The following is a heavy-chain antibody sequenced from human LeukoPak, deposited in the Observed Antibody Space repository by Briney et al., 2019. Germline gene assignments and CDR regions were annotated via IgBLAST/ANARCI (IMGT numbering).Heavy chain of an antibody. CDR3: AKSNGYGLIDI. CDR1: GYTFTGYY. D-gene: IGHD3-22*01. CDR2: INPSSGGT. V-gene: IGHV1-2*02. Sequence: ASVKVSCKASGYTFTGYYMHWVRQAPGQGLEWMGWINPSSGGTNYAQKFQGRVTMARDTSISTAYMELSRLRSDDTAVYYCAKSNGYGLIDIWGQGTMVTVSS. J-gene: IGHJ3*02.